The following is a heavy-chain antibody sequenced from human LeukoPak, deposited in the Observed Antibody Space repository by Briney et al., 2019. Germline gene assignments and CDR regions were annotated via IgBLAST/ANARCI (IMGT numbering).Heavy chain of an antibody. CDR2: IKQDGSEK. Sequence: GGSLRLSCAASGFNFITYYISWVRQAPGKGLEWVANIKQDGSEKYYVDSVKGRFTISRDNAKNSLYLQMNSLRAEDTAVYYCAKGEYTSSWANDYWGQGTLVTVSS. J-gene: IGHJ4*02. V-gene: IGHV3-7*03. CDR3: AKGEYTSSWANDY. D-gene: IGHD6-13*01. CDR1: GFNFITYY.